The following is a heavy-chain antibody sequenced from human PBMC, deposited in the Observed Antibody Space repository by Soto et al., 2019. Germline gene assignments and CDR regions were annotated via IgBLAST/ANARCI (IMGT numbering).Heavy chain of an antibody. CDR3: ARDLGHYYGSGLDDRFDP. D-gene: IGHD3-10*01. CDR2: IIPIFGTA. J-gene: IGHJ5*02. Sequence: QVQLVQSGAEVKKPGSSVKVSCKASGGTFNSYAISWVRQAPGQGLEWMGGIIPIFGTANYAQKFQGRVTITADESTSTAYMELSSLRSEDTAVYYCARDLGHYYGSGLDDRFDPWGQGTLVTVSS. CDR1: GGTFNSYA. V-gene: IGHV1-69*01.